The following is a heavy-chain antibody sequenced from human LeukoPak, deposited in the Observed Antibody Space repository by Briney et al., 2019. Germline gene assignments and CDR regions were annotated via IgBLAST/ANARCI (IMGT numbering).Heavy chain of an antibody. V-gene: IGHV3-23*01. CDR1: GFTFSSHA. CDR3: AKDRSAARVGATPTYYFDY. D-gene: IGHD1-26*01. Sequence: GGSLRLSCAASGFTFSSHAMNWVRQSPGKGLEWVSGISGSGGSTYYADSVKGRFTISRDNSKNTVYLQMSSLRAEDTALYYCAKDRSAARVGATPTYYFDYWGQGTLVTVSS. CDR2: ISGSGGST. J-gene: IGHJ4*02.